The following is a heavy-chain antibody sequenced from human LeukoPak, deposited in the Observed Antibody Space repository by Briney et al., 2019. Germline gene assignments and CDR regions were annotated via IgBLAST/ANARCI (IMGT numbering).Heavy chain of an antibody. D-gene: IGHD3-22*01. CDR1: GYTFTSYG. CDR2: ISAYNGNT. CDR3: AREGYYDSSGYYSWFDP. J-gene: IGHJ5*02. Sequence: ASVKVSCKASGYTFTSYGISWVRQAPGQGLEWIGWISAYNGNTNYAQKLQGRVTMTTDTSTSTAYMELRSLRSDDTAVYYCAREGYYDSSGYYSWFDPWGQGTLVTVSS. V-gene: IGHV1-18*01.